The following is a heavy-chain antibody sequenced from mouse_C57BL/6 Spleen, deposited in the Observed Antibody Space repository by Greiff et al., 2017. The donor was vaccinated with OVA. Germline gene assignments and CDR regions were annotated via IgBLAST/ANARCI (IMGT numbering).Heavy chain of an antibody. CDR1: GYTFTSYG. Sequence: QVQLQQSGAELVRPGASVKLSCKASGYTFTSYGISWVKQRPGQGLEWIGEIDPRSGNTNYNEKFKGKATLTADKSSSTAYMELSSLTSEDSAVYYCARGDKVGVGACFADWGQGTTLTVSA. CDR2: IDPRSGNT. V-gene: IGHV1-81*01. D-gene: IGHD1-1*01. J-gene: IGHJ2*01. CDR3: ARGDKVGVGACFAD.